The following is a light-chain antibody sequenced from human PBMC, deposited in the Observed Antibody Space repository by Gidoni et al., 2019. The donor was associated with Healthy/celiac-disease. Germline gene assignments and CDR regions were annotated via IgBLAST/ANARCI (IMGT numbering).Light chain of an antibody. Sequence: EIVMTQSPATLPVSPGERATLPCRASQSVSSNLAWYQQKPGQAPRPLIHGASTRATGIPARFSGSGSGTEFTLTISSLQSEDFAVYYCPQYNNWPPWTFGQGTKVEIK. CDR2: GAS. CDR3: PQYNNWPPWT. J-gene: IGKJ1*01. CDR1: QSVSSN. V-gene: IGKV3-15*01.